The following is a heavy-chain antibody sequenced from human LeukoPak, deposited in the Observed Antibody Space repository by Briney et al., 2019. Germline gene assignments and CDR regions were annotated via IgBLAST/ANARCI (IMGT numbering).Heavy chain of an antibody. D-gene: IGHD3-10*01. CDR1: GGSISSYY. CDR2: IYYSGST. J-gene: IGHJ4*02. CDR3: ARGANYGSGSYSDY. V-gene: IGHV4-59*01. Sequence: PSETLSLTCTVSGGSISSYYWSWIRQPPGKGLEWIGYIYYSGSTNYNPSLKSRVTISVDTSKNQFSLKLSSVTAADTAVCYCARGANYGSGSYSDYWGQGTLVTVSS.